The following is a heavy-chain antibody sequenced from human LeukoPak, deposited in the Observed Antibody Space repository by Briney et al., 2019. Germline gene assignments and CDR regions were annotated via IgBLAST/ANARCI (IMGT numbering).Heavy chain of an antibody. CDR1: GFTFDDYA. V-gene: IGHV3-9*01. D-gene: IGHD6-13*01. CDR2: ISWNSGSI. Sequence: GRSLRLSCAASGFTFDDYAMHWVRQAPGKGLEWVSGISWNSGSIGYADSVKGRFTISRDNAKNSLYLQMNSLRAEDAALYYCAAIAAAEGFDYWGQGTLVTVSS. J-gene: IGHJ4*02. CDR3: AAIAAAEGFDY.